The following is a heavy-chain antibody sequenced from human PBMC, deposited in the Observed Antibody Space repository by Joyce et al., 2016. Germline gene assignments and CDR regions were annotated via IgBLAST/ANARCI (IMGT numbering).Heavy chain of an antibody. D-gene: IGHD3-10*02. V-gene: IGHV4-39*07. CDR3: AGDNVPMIGGY. CDR2: ISYGGST. J-gene: IGHJ4*02. CDR1: NDSVSTNNFY. Sequence: QLQLQESGPGLVKPSETLSLICTVSNDSVSTNNFYWGWIRQPPGKGLEWIGSISYGGSTYYNPALKSRGTISVDTSQNQFSLKVKSVTAADTAVYYCAGDNVPMIGGYWGQGTLVTVSS.